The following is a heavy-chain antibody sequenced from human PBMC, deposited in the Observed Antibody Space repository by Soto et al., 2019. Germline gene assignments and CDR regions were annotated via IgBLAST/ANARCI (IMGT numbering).Heavy chain of an antibody. CDR1: GGSVNGYY. J-gene: IGHJ5*02. CDR2: INHTGGT. V-gene: IGHV4-34*02. Sequence: QVHLQQWGAGLLKPSETLSLTCAVYGGSVNGYYWNWIRQPPGKGLEWIGEINHTGGTHYNPSLKSRVTMSVDTSKNQFSLRLSSVTAADTTIYYCATRITVFGLLIPPFDPWGQGTQVTVSS. D-gene: IGHD3-3*01. CDR3: ATRITVFGLLIPPFDP.